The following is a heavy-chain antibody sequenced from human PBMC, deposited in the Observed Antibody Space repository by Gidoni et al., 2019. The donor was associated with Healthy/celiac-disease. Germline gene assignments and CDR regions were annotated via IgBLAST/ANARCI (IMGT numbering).Heavy chain of an antibody. Sequence: QVQLQQCGAGLLKLSETLSLTCAVAGGSFRGYYWSWIRQPPGKGLEWLGEINHSGSTNYNPSLKSRVTIAVDTSKNQFSLKLSSVTAADTAVYYCARGDCSSTSCLFDYWGQGTLVTVSS. V-gene: IGHV4-34*01. J-gene: IGHJ4*02. D-gene: IGHD2-2*01. CDR1: GGSFRGYY. CDR3: ARGDCSSTSCLFDY. CDR2: INHSGST.